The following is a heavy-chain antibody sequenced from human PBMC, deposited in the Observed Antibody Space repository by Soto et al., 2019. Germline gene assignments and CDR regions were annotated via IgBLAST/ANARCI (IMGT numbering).Heavy chain of an antibody. D-gene: IGHD2-2*03. CDR3: AKMEGMDPWAYSFDY. J-gene: IGHJ4*02. V-gene: IGHV3-23*01. CDR1: GEHLWNFV. Sequence: LGSAACGEHLWNFVVGWVFQATGKGLEWVSRIYGGGNGPHYADSVKGRVTISRDNSKNTLYLQMNSLRAEDTAVYYCAKMEGMDPWAYSFDYWGQGTLVTVSS. CDR2: IYGGGNGP.